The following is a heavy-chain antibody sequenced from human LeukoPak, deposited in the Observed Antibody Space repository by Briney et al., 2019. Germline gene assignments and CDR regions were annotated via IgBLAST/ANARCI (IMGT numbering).Heavy chain of an antibody. CDR3: ARDLYYDSSGYHHDAFDI. V-gene: IGHV3-30*04. CDR2: ISYDGSNE. D-gene: IGHD3-22*01. J-gene: IGHJ3*02. Sequence: GGSLRLSCAASGFTFSSYVMHWVRQAPGKGLEWVAIISYDGSNEYYADSVKGRFTISRDNAKNTLYLQMNSLRAEDTAVYYCARDLYYDSSGYHHDAFDIWGQGTMVTVSS. CDR1: GFTFSSYV.